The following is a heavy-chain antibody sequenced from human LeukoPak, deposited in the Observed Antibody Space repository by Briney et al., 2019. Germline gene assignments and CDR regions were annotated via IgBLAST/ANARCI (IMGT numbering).Heavy chain of an antibody. CDR1: GFIYRDYL. Sequence: GGSLTQSRVATGFIYRDYLLNELGPAPWKGLAWVSYISGSGRYTNDADSVKGRFTISKDIARNSLYLQMNSLRAEDTAVYYCARVSQGAFYSDYWGQGTLVTVSS. V-gene: IGHV3-11*05. CDR3: ARVSQGAFYSDY. D-gene: IGHD3-3*02. J-gene: IGHJ4*02. CDR2: ISGSGRYT.